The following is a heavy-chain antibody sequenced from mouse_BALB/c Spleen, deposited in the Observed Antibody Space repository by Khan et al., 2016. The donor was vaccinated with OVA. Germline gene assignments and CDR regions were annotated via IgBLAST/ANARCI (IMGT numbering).Heavy chain of an antibody. Sequence: QVRLQQSGPELKKPGETVKISCKASGYTFTNYGMNWVKQAPGKGLKWMGWINTYTGEPTYADDFKGRFVFSLETSASTAYLQISNLKNEDMTANFCAEISSYWYSDVWGAGTTVTVSS. D-gene: IGHD6-2*01. V-gene: IGHV9-1*02. CDR3: AEISSYWYSDV. CDR1: GYTFTNYG. CDR2: INTYTGEP. J-gene: IGHJ1*01.